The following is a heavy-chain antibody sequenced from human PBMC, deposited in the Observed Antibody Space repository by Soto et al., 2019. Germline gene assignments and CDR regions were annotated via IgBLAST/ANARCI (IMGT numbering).Heavy chain of an antibody. Sequence: QVQLQESGPGLVKPSETLSLTCTVSGGSISSYDWSWIRQPPGKGLEWIGYIYYSGSTNYNPSLKSRVTISLDTSKNQFSLKLSSVTAADTAVYYCARGTADGFDIWGQGTMVTVSS. CDR3: ARGTADGFDI. J-gene: IGHJ3*02. V-gene: IGHV4-59*01. CDR1: GGSISSYD. CDR2: IYYSGST.